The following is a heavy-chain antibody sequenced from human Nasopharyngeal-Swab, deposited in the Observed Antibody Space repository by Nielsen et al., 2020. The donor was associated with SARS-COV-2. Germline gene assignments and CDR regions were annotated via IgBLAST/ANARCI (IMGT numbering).Heavy chain of an antibody. CDR1: GGSISSGGYY. D-gene: IGHD2-2*01. Sequence: LRLSCTVSGGSISSGGYYWSWIRQHPGKGLEWIGYIYYSGSTYYNPSLKSRVTISVDTSKNQFSLKLSSVTAADTAVYYCARDQVVVVPAAMGGAFDIWGQGTMVTVSS. CDR2: IYYSGST. J-gene: IGHJ3*02. V-gene: IGHV4-31*03. CDR3: ARDQVVVVPAAMGGAFDI.